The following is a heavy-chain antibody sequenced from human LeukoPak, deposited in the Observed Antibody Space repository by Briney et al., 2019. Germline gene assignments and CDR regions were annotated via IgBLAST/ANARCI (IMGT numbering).Heavy chain of an antibody. CDR1: GFNFSSYT. CDR2: IRYDGSNK. CDR3: AKSVGGMRYTWYQGAFDM. D-gene: IGHD1-20*01. V-gene: IGHV3-30*02. J-gene: IGHJ3*02. Sequence: PGGSLRRSCAASGFASGFNFSSYTMNWVRQAPGKGLEWVAFIRYDGSNKYYADSVKGRFTIFRDNSKNTLYLQMNSLRAEDTAVFYCAKSVGGMRYTWYQGAFDMWGQGTLVTVSS.